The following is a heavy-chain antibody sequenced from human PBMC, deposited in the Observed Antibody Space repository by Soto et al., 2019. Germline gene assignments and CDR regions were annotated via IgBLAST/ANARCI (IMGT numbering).Heavy chain of an antibody. CDR1: GFTFTSTA. D-gene: IGHD1-26*01. V-gene: IGHV1-58*01. Sequence: GASVKVSCTDSGFTFTSTAVQWVRQARGQRLEWIGWIVVGSGNTNYAQKFQERVTITRDMSTSTAYMELSSLRSEDTAVYYCAAGGLLGMVDYYYGMDVWGQGTTVTVSS. J-gene: IGHJ6*02. CDR2: IVVGSGNT. CDR3: AAGGLLGMVDYYYGMDV.